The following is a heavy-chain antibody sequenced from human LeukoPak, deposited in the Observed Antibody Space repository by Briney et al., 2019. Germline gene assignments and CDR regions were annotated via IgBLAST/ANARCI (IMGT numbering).Heavy chain of an antibody. Sequence: SETLSLTCTVSGGSIRSYYWTWIRQPPGKGLEWIGYIYYSGSTDYNPSLKSRVTISIDTSKNQFSLKLRSVTAADTAVYYCARGSDNWNYYYFDSWGQGTLVTVSS. J-gene: IGHJ4*02. CDR2: IYYSGST. D-gene: IGHD1-7*01. V-gene: IGHV4-59*01. CDR3: ARGSDNWNYYYFDS. CDR1: GGSIRSYY.